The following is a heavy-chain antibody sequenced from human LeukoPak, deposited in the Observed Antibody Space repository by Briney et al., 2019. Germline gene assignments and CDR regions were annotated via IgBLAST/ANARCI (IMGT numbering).Heavy chain of an antibody. CDR3: ARDRPRYCSSTSCYPPRFDY. Sequence: ASVKVSCKASGYTFTSYGISWVRQAPGQGLEWMGWISAYNGNTNYAQKLQGRVTMTTDTSTSTAYMGLRSLRSDDTAVYYCARDRPRYCSSTSCYPPRFDYWGQGTLVTVSS. V-gene: IGHV1-18*01. D-gene: IGHD2-2*01. J-gene: IGHJ4*02. CDR1: GYTFTSYG. CDR2: ISAYNGNT.